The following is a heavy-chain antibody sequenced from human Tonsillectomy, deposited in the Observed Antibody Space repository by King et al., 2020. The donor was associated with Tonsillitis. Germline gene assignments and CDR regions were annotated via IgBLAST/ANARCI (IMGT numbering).Heavy chain of an antibody. Sequence: QLQESGPGLVKPAQTLSLTCTVSGASISSGTYYWRWIRQPAGKGLEWIGRIYASGGTDYNPSLKSRVTMSVDTSKNQFSLNLSSVTAADTAVYYCVRLYTSSWYWNWYFDLWGRGTLVTVSS. CDR2: IYASGGT. J-gene: IGHJ2*01. CDR1: GASISSGTYY. D-gene: IGHD6-13*01. V-gene: IGHV4-61*02. CDR3: VRLYTSSWYWNWYFDL.